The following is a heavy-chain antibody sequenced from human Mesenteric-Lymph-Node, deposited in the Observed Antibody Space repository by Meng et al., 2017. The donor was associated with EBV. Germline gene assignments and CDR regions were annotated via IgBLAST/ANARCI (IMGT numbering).Heavy chain of an antibody. V-gene: IGHV4-4*02. CDR3: ARERGAGTYQGFDF. Sequence: VQRQESGPGLVKPSGARSLTFAVTAGSTTTNNDWSWVRQPPGKGLEWIAEISHNGHTNYSPSLKSRVTISIDKSKNQFSLKVDSVTAADTAVYYCARERGAGTYQGFDFWGQGTLVTVSS. CDR2: ISHNGHT. D-gene: IGHD3-10*01. CDR1: AGSTTTNND. J-gene: IGHJ4*02.